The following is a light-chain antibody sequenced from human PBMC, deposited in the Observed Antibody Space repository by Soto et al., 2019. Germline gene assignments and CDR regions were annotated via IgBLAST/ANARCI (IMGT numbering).Light chain of an antibody. J-gene: IGLJ3*02. Sequence: QSALTQPASVSGSPGQSITISCTGTSSDVGSCNCVSWYQQHPGKAPTLMIYEVNKRPSGVSNRFSGSKSGNTASLTISGLQAEDEGDYYCCSSVGSPNWVFGGGTKVTVL. V-gene: IGLV2-23*02. CDR2: EVN. CDR3: CSSVGSPNWV. CDR1: SSDVGSCNC.